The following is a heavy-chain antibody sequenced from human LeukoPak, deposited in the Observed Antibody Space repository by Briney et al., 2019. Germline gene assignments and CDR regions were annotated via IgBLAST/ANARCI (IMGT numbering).Heavy chain of an antibody. V-gene: IGHV4-59*08. CDR3: ARRGDGYKRGFDY. J-gene: IGHJ4*02. D-gene: IGHD5-24*01. Sequence: SETLSLTCTVSGGSISSYYWSWIRQPPGKGLEWIGYIYYSGSTNYNPSLKSRVTISVDTSKNQFSLKLSSVTAADTAVYYCARRGDGYKRGFDYWGQGTLVTVSS. CDR2: IYYSGST. CDR1: GGSISSYY.